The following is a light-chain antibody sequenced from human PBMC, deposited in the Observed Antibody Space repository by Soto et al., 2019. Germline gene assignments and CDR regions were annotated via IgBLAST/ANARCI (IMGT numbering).Light chain of an antibody. Sequence: DIQMTQAPSTLSASIGDRVIITSRASQSISHWLAWYQQKPGKAPKLLISDASILESGVPSRFSGSTSGTEFTLTISSLQPDDFATYYCQQYHTYRTFGQGTKVEIK. CDR1: QSISHW. CDR2: DAS. CDR3: QQYHTYRT. V-gene: IGKV1-5*01. J-gene: IGKJ1*01.